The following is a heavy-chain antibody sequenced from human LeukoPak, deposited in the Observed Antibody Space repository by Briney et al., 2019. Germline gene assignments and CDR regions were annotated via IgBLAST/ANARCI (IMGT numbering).Heavy chain of an antibody. CDR3: AREVTRSSSWYYYYMDV. V-gene: IGHV4-34*01. D-gene: IGHD6-13*01. CDR2: INHSGST. Sequence: PSETLSLTCAVYGGSFSGYYWSWIRQPPGKGLEWIGEINHSGSTNYNPSLKSRVTISVDTSKNQFSLKLSSVTAADTAVYYCAREVTRSSSWYYYYMDVWGKGTTVTISS. CDR1: GGSFSGYY. J-gene: IGHJ6*03.